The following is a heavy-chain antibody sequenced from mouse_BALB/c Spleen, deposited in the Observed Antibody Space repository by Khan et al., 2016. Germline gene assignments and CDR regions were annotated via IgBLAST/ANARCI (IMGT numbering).Heavy chain of an antibody. CDR3: SSSDYYGSLGYYFDY. CDR1: GFNIKDTH. CDR2: IDPANDNT. Sequence: VQLQQSGAELVKPGASVKLSCTASGFNIKDTHMHWVRQRPEQGLEWIGRIDPANDNTKYDPRFQGKATITTDTSSNTAYLQLSSLISEDTAVYHCSSSDYYGSLGYYFDYWGQGTTLTVSS. D-gene: IGHD1-1*01. V-gene: IGHV14-3*02. J-gene: IGHJ2*01.